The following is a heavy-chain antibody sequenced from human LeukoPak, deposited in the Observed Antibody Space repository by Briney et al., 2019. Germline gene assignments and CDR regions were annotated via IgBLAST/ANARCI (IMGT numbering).Heavy chain of an antibody. CDR2: VSGRDTST. V-gene: IGHV3-23*01. J-gene: IGHJ4*02. D-gene: IGHD3-9*01. CDR3: AKWGDYDVLTGYYDSDY. CDR1: GFTFSNYA. Sequence: RASLRLSCAASGFTFSNYAMSWVRQAPGKGLEWVSAVSGRDTSTYYTDSVKGRFTISRDNSKNTLYLQMNSLSAEDTAIYYCAKWGDYDVLTGYYDSDYWGQGTLVTVSS.